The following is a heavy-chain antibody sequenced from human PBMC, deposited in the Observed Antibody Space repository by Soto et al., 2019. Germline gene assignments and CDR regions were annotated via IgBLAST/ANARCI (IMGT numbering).Heavy chain of an antibody. V-gene: IGHV1-18*01. Sequence: QVQLVQSGAEVKKPGASVKVSCKASGYTFTSYGISWVRQAPGQGLEWMGWISAYNGNTNYAQKLQGRVIITTNTATSTGYMELRSLRSDNTAVYYSARVNRMEYCSGGSCYSSPLVYWGQGTLVTVSS. D-gene: IGHD2-15*01. CDR2: ISAYNGNT. CDR1: GYTFTSYG. J-gene: IGHJ4*02. CDR3: ARVNRMEYCSGGSCYSSPLVY.